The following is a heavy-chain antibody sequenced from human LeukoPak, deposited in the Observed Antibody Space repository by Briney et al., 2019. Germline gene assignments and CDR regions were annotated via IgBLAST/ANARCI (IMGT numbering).Heavy chain of an antibody. CDR2: ISGDGVST. V-gene: IGHV3-43*02. J-gene: IGHJ4*02. Sequence: PTGGSLRLSCEASGLPIADFAMHWVRQAPGKGLEWVSLISGDGVSTFYADSVKGRFSISRDNSKNSLYLEMNSLRTEDAAMYYCAKESGKFDYWGQGTLVAVSS. CDR1: GLPIADFA. CDR3: AKESGKFDY.